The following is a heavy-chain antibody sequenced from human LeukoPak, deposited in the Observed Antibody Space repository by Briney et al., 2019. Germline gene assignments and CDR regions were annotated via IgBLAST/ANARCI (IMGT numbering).Heavy chain of an antibody. CDR3: AREGIAAAFDY. CDR2: ISYDGSNG. J-gene: IGHJ4*02. Sequence: PGGSLRLSCAASGFTFSSYAMDWVRQAPGKGLEWVAVISYDGSNGYYADSVKGRFTISRDNSKNTLYLQMNSLRAEDTAVYYCAREGIAAAFDYWGQGTLVTVSS. D-gene: IGHD6-13*01. V-gene: IGHV3-30*04. CDR1: GFTFSSYA.